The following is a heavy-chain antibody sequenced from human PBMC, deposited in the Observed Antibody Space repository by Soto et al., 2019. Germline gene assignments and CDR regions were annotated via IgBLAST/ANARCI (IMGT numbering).Heavy chain of an antibody. CDR2: TYYRSKWYN. J-gene: IGHJ4*02. Sequence: SQTLSLTCAISGDSVSSSSVTWSWIRQSPSRGLEWLGRTYYRSKWYNDYAESVKSRITINPDTSKNQFPLQLNSVTPEDTAVYYCANWRFDYWGPGTLVTVSS. CDR3: ANWRFDY. CDR1: GDSVSSSSVT. D-gene: IGHD1-1*01. V-gene: IGHV6-1*01.